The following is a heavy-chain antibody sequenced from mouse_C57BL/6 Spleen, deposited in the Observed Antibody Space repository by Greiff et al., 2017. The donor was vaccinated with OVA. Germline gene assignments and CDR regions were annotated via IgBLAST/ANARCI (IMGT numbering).Heavy chain of an antibody. Sequence: ESGPGLVKPSQSLSLTCSVTGYSITSGYYWNWIRQFPGNKLEWMGYISYDGSNNYNPSLKNRISITRDTSKNQFFLKLNSVTTEDTATYYCAREGIGRGYAMDYWGQGTSVTVSS. CDR2: ISYDGSN. D-gene: IGHD3-3*01. CDR3: AREGIGRGYAMDY. CDR1: GYSITSGYY. V-gene: IGHV3-6*01. J-gene: IGHJ4*01.